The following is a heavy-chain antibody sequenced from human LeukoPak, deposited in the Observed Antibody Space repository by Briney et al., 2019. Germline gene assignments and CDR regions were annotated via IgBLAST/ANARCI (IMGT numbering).Heavy chain of an antibody. D-gene: IGHD1-26*01. J-gene: IGHJ4*02. CDR2: MRQDGSEI. CDR3: ARGGATRGRFEN. V-gene: IGHV3-7*01. Sequence: GGSLRLSCAASGFPFNVQTMSWVRQAPGKGLDWVASMRQDGSEIYYVDSVKGRFAISRDNPKNSLYLQMNSLRAEDTAVYYCARGGATRGRFENWGQGTLVTVSS. CDR1: GFPFNVQT.